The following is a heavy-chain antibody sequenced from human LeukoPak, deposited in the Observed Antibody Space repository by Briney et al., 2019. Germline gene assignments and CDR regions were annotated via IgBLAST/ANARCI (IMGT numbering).Heavy chain of an antibody. J-gene: IGHJ5*02. CDR1: GGSFIGYY. CDR2: INHSGST. CDR3: ARDTYNWNVDAFDP. Sequence: SETLSLTCAVYGGSFIGYYWSWIRQPPGKGLEWIGEINHSGSTDYNPSLKSRVTISIDKSKNHFSLKLTSVTAADTAIYYCARDTYNWNVDAFDPWGQGTLVTVSS. V-gene: IGHV4-34*01. D-gene: IGHD1-20*01.